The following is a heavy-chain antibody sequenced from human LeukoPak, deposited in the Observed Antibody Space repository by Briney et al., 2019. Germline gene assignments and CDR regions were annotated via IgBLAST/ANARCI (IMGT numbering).Heavy chain of an antibody. J-gene: IGHJ6*03. Sequence: ASVKVSCKASGGTFSSYAISWVRQAPGQGLEWMGGIIPIFGTANYAQKFQGRVTITTVESTSKAYMELSSLRSEDTAVYYCARAQTYYDFWSGYRDYYYYYYMDVWGKGTTVTVSS. CDR1: GGTFSSYA. V-gene: IGHV1-69*05. D-gene: IGHD3-3*01. CDR2: IIPIFGTA. CDR3: ARAQTYYDFWSGYRDYYYYYYMDV.